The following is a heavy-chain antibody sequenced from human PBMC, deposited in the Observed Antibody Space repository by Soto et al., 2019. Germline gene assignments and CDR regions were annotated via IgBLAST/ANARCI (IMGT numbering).Heavy chain of an antibody. CDR2: IYYSGST. D-gene: IGHD3-16*01. V-gene: IGHV4-59*01. J-gene: IGHJ6*02. CDR1: GGSISSYC. CDR3: ATGGNSDYYYYGMDV. Sequence: KASETLSLTCTVSGGSISSYCWSWIRQPPGKGLEWIGYIYYSGSTNYNPSLKSRVTISVDTSKNQFSLKLSSVTAADTAVYYCATGGNSDYYYYGMDVWGQGTTVTVSS.